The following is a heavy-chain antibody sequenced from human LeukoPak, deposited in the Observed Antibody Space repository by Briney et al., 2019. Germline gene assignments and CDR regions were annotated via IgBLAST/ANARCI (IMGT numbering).Heavy chain of an antibody. J-gene: IGHJ4*02. D-gene: IGHD6-19*01. CDR3: AKDRLGEVADYPDY. CDR2: ISPSGSTT. V-gene: IGHV3-23*01. Sequence: QTGGSLRLSCAASGFTFDDYGMSWVRQAPGKGLEWVSAISPSGSTTYYTDSVKGRFTISRDNSKNTLYLQMNSLRAEDTAVYYCAKDRLGEVADYPDYWGQGTLVTVSS. CDR1: GFTFDDYG.